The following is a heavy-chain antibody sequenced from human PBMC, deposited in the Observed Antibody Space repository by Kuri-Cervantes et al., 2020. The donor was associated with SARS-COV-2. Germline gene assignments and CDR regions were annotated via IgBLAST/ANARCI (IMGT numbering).Heavy chain of an antibody. D-gene: IGHD3-22*01. Sequence: SETLSLTCTVSGGSISFYYWSWIRQPAGKGLEWIGHIYSSGATSYNPSLKSRVTMSVDTSKNQFSLKLSSVTAADTAVYYCARDLLLYYDSSGYHNWFDPWGQGTLVTVSS. CDR3: ARDLLLYYDSSGYHNWFDP. CDR2: IYSSGAT. CDR1: GGSISFYY. J-gene: IGHJ5*02. V-gene: IGHV4-4*07.